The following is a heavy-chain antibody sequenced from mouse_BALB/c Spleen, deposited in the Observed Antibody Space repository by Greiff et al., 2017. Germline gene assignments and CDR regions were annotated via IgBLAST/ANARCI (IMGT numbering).Heavy chain of an antibody. Sequence: QVQLQQSGAELAKPGASVKMSCKASGYTFTSYWMHWVKQRPGQGLEWIGYINPSTGYTEYNQKFKDKATFTADTSSNTAYMQLSSLTSEDSAVYYCARSPPRYAMDYWGQGTSVTVSS. CDR1: GYTFTSYW. V-gene: IGHV1-7*01. CDR2: INPSTGYT. J-gene: IGHJ4*01. CDR3: ARSPPRYAMDY.